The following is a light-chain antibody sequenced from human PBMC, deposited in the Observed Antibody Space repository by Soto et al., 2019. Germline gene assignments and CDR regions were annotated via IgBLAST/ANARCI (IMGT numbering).Light chain of an antibody. CDR2: EVT. Sequence: QSVLTQPASVSGSPGQSITISCTGTNSDVGNYDLVSWYEHHPGKAPRLIIYEVTKRPSGGSDRFSGSKSGNTASLTISGLQAEDEGDYYCSSYAGSTKVVFGGGTQLTDL. CDR3: SSYAGSTKVV. V-gene: IGLV2-23*02. J-gene: IGLJ3*02. CDR1: NSDVGNYDL.